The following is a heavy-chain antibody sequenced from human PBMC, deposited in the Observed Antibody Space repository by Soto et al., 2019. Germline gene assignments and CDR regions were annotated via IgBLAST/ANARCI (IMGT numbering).Heavy chain of an antibody. CDR3: ARVPGLGGSCYHCPDNWFDP. D-gene: IGHD2-15*01. Sequence: GGSLRLSCAASGFTFSSYSMNWVRQAPGKGLEWVSYISSSSSTIYYADSVKGRFTISRDNAKNSLYLQMNSLRDEDTAVYYCARVPGLGGSCYHCPDNWFDPWGQGTLVTVSS. J-gene: IGHJ5*02. V-gene: IGHV3-48*02. CDR2: ISSSSSTI. CDR1: GFTFSSYS.